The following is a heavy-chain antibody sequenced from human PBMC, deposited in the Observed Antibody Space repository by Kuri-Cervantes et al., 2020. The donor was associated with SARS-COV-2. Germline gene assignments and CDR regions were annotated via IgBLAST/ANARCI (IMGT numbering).Heavy chain of an antibody. V-gene: IGHV3-23*01. CDR2: ISGSGGST. CDR1: GFTFDDYA. D-gene: IGHD6-13*01. J-gene: IGHJ5*02. Sequence: GESLKISCAASGFTFDDYAMHWVRQAPGKGLEWVSAISGSGGSTYYADSVKGRFTISRDNSKNTLYLQMNSLRAEDTAVYYCARVQQLGSSWYWFDPWGQGTLVTVSS. CDR3: ARVQQLGSSWYWFDP.